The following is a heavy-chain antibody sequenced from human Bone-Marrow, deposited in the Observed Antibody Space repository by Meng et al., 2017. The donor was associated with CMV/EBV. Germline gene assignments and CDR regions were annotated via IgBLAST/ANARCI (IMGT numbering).Heavy chain of an antibody. D-gene: IGHD2-15*01. CDR2: INHRASP. V-gene: IGHV4-34*01. CDR3: AIGRYCSGGSCYSEDY. CDR1: GGSFSNYY. J-gene: IGHJ4*02. Sequence: SQTLSLTGAVYGGSFSNYYWSWIRQSPGKGLEWIGEINHRASPNYNPSLKSRVTISGDTSKNQFSLRLTSVTAADTAVFYCAIGRYCSGGSCYSEDYWGQGTLVTVSS.